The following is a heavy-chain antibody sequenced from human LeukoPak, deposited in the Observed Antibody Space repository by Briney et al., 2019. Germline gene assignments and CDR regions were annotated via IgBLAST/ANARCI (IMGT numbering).Heavy chain of an antibody. Sequence: ASVKVSCKPSGYSFTNYGTNWLRQAPGQGLEWMGWITAYNGNTNYAHKFQGRFTMTTDTYTRTVYMELRGLKANDTAGYYCARGLSNRWADFWGQGTLVTVSS. V-gene: IGHV1-18*01. D-gene: IGHD2/OR15-2a*01. J-gene: IGHJ4*02. CDR2: ITAYNGNT. CDR3: ARGLSNRWADF. CDR1: GYSFTNYG.